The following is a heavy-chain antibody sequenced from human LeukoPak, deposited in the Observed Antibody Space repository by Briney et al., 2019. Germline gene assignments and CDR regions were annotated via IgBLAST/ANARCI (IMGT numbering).Heavy chain of an antibody. D-gene: IGHD2-15*01. CDR3: AKQLGYCRCGSCYPPDY. CDR2: ISSSSSYI. J-gene: IGHJ4*02. Sequence: PGGSLRLSCAASGFTFSSYSMNWVRQAPGKGLEWVSSISSSSSYIYYADSVKGRFTISRDNAKNSLYLQMNSLRAEDTAVYYCAKQLGYCRCGSCYPPDYWGQGTLVTVSS. V-gene: IGHV3-21*01. CDR1: GFTFSSYS.